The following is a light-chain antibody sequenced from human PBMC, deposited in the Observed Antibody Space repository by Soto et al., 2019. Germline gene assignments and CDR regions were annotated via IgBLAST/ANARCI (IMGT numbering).Light chain of an antibody. CDR3: QQYRDYPWT. CDR1: QSISSW. J-gene: IGKJ1*01. Sequence: DIQMTQSPSTLAASVGDRVSIPCRASQSISSWLAWYQQKPGKAPKLLIYDASNLESGVPSRFSGTGSGTEFTLTISSLQTDDFGSYYCQQYRDYPWTFGQGTKVDIK. CDR2: DAS. V-gene: IGKV1-5*01.